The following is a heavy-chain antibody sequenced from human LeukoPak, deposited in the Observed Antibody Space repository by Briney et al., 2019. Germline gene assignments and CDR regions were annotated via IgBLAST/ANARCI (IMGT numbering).Heavy chain of an antibody. CDR2: INDNGRST. Sequence: GGSLRLSRAASGFTFRSCAMSWVRQAPGEGLEWVSSINDNGRSTFYADSVKGRFTISRDNSKNMLYLLMDSLRVEDTAVYYCARYTSVDFWGQGTLVTVSS. CDR1: GFTFRSCA. J-gene: IGHJ4*02. D-gene: IGHD1-14*01. CDR3: ARYTSVDF. V-gene: IGHV3-23*01.